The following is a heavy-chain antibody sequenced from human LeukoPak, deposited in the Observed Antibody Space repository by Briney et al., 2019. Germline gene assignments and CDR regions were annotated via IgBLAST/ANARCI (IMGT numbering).Heavy chain of an antibody. CDR3: ARREWSSVWGGTAFDL. V-gene: IGHV5-51*01. CDR1: GYSFTNYW. J-gene: IGHJ3*01. D-gene: IGHD3-22*01. Sequence: GESRIISCKGSGYSFTNYWIGWVRQMPGKGLEWMGIIYPGDSDTRYSPTFHGPATNSADKSISTAYRQWSSLKASDTAMYYCARREWSSVWGGTAFDLSSQGSLVTVSS. CDR2: IYPGDSDT.